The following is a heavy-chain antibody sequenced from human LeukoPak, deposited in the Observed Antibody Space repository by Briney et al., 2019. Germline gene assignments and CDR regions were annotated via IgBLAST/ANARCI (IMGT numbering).Heavy chain of an antibody. D-gene: IGHD4-23*01. V-gene: IGHV3-23*01. CDR1: GFTFGDYA. J-gene: IGHJ5*02. CDR2: ISGSGGST. CDR3: AAKGGYGGRLGFDP. Sequence: GRSLRLSCTASGFTFGDYAMSRFRQAPGKGLEWVSAISGSGGSTYYADSVKGRFTISRDNSKNTLYLQMNSLRAEDTAVYYCAAKGGYGGRLGFDPWGQGTLVTVSS.